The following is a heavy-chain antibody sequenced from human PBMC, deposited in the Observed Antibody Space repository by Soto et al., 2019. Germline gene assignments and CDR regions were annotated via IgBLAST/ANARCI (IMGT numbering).Heavy chain of an antibody. D-gene: IGHD2-21*01. CDR1: GGSFSPNY. Sequence: QVQLQESGPGLVKPSETLSLTCTVSGGSFSPNYWAWIRQPPGKGLEWVGYIYYSGTTSYNPSLKGRVTLSLDTSKSQFSLRLSSVTASDTAVYYCARLGAYYQSLDPWGQGTLVTVSS. V-gene: IGHV4-59*08. CDR3: ARLGAYYQSLDP. J-gene: IGHJ5*02. CDR2: IYYSGTT.